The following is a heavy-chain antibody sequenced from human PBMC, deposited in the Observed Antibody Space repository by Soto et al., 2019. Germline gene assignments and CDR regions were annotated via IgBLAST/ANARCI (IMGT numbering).Heavy chain of an antibody. J-gene: IGHJ4*02. V-gene: IGHV4-59*01. CDR2: LSYTGST. CDR3: ATASYRGSGCYYYFDY. D-gene: IGHD2-21*02. Sequence: SETLSLTCTVSGGSISSYYWSWIRQPPGKGLEWIGYLSYTGSTNYNASLQSRVTISADTSKNQFPLKLTSVTAADTAIYYCATASYRGSGCYYYFDYWGQGALVTVSS. CDR1: GGSISSYY.